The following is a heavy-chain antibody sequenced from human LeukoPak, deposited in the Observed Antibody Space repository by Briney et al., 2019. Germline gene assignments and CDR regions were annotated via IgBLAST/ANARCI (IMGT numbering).Heavy chain of an antibody. D-gene: IGHD2-15*01. CDR1: GGSLSSSSSY. V-gene: IGHV4-39*01. CDR3: ASLARPRFSVVDH. J-gene: IGHJ4*02. CDR2: IYYSGST. Sequence: SETLSLTCTVSGGSLSSSSSYWGWIRQPPGKGLEWIGSIYYSGSTYDNPSLKSRVTMSVDTSKNQFSLNLSSVTAADTAVYYCASLARPRFSVVDHWGQGTLVTVSS.